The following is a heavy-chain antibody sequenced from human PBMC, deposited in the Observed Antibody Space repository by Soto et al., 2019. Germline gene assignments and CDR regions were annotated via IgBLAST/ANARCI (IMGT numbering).Heavy chain of an antibody. J-gene: IGHJ5*02. V-gene: IGHV1-18*04. D-gene: IGHD2-2*01. Sequence: GASVKVSCEACGDSFTSYGISCVRQAPGQGLEWMGWISAYNGNTNYAQKLQGRVTMTTDTSTSTAYTELRSLRSDDTAVYYCARVVPAAPNWFDPWGQGTLVTVSS. CDR2: ISAYNGNT. CDR3: ARVVPAAPNWFDP. CDR1: GDSFTSYG.